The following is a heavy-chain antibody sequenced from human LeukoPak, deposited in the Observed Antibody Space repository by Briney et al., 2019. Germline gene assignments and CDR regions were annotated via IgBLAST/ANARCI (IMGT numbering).Heavy chain of an antibody. CDR3: ARDKDGWGIHDF. CDR1: GFSFSDYG. CDR2: ISYDGSQK. J-gene: IGHJ4*02. Sequence: GGSLRLSCAASGFSFSDYGLHWVRQAPGKGLEWVALISYDGSQKNFADSVKGRFATSRDNSKFTMYLEMNSLRAEDTAAYFCARDKDGWGIHDFWGQGTLVTVSS. D-gene: IGHD3-16*01. V-gene: IGHV3-30*03.